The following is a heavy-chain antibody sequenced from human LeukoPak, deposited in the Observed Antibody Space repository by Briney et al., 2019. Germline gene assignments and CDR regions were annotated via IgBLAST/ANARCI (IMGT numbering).Heavy chain of an antibody. CDR2: IYSGGST. V-gene: IGHV3-53*01. Sequence: PGGSLRLSSAASGVTVSSNYMSWVRQAPGKGLEWVSVIYSGGSTYYADPVKGRFTISKDNSKNTLYLQMNSLRAEDTAVYYCPRGGYSSSSPGQFDPWGQGTLVTVSS. J-gene: IGHJ5*02. D-gene: IGHD6-6*01. CDR3: PRGGYSSSSPGQFDP. CDR1: GVTVSSNY.